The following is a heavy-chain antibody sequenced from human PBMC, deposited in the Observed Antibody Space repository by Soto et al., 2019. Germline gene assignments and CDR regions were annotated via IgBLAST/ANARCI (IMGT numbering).Heavy chain of an antibody. CDR2: IWYDGSKK. J-gene: IGHJ3*02. CDR3: ARDNIVATPDAFDI. CDR1: GFTFSSYG. D-gene: IGHD5-12*01. V-gene: IGHV3-33*01. Sequence: SGFTFSSYGMHWVRQAPGKGLEWVAVIWYDGSKKYYADSEKGRFTISRDNSKNTLYLQMNSLRAEDTAVYYCARDNIVATPDAFDIWGQGTMVTVSS.